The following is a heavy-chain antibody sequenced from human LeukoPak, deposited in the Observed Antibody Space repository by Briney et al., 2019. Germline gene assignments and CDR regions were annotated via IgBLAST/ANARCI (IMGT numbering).Heavy chain of an antibody. J-gene: IGHJ4*02. Sequence: ASVKVSCKASGGTFSSYAISWVRQAPGQGLEWVGGIIPIFGTANYAQKFQGRVTITADKSTSTAYMELSSLRSEGTAVYYCASMGWLQIRQPFDYWGQGTLVTVSS. CDR1: GGTFSSYA. CDR3: ASMGWLQIRQPFDY. D-gene: IGHD5-24*01. V-gene: IGHV1-69*06. CDR2: IIPIFGTA.